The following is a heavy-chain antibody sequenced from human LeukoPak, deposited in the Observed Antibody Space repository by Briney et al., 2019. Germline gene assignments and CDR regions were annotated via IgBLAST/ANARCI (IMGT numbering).Heavy chain of an antibody. J-gene: IGHJ4*02. D-gene: IGHD2-2*01. CDR2: ISYDGRNK. Sequence: QPGGSLRLSCAASGFTFSNYGIHWVRQAPGKGLGWVAVISYDGRNKYYADSVKGRFTISRDNSKNTLYLQMNSLRTEDTAVYYCAKVHETYCSGTGCYEGYFDYWGQGTLVSVSS. V-gene: IGHV3-30*18. CDR1: GFTFSNYG. CDR3: AKVHETYCSGTGCYEGYFDY.